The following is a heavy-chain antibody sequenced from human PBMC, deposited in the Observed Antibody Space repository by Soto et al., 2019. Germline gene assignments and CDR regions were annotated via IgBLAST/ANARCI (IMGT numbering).Heavy chain of an antibody. Sequence: SLRLSCTASGFIFEDYAMPWVRQPPGKGLEWVSGISWNSGSIGYAESVKGRFTISRDNAKNSLFLQINSLRPEDTALYLCGKVPYYYNSGGYYHTFDSWGQGSLVTV. CDR3: GKVPYYYNSGGYYHTFDS. D-gene: IGHD3-22*01. V-gene: IGHV3-9*01. CDR2: ISWNSGSI. J-gene: IGHJ4*02. CDR1: GFIFEDYA.